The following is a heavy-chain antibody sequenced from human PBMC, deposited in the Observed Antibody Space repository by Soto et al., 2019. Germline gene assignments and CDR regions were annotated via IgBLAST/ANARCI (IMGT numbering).Heavy chain of an antibody. CDR1: GFTFSSYG. J-gene: IGHJ4*02. Sequence: ESGGGVVQPGRSLRLSCAASGFTFSSYGMHWVRQAPGKGLEWVAVIWYDGSNKYYADSVKGRFTISRDNSKNTLYLQMNSLRAEDTAVYYGARASRWLQPLDYWGQGTLVTVSS. D-gene: IGHD5-12*01. CDR2: IWYDGSNK. V-gene: IGHV3-33*01. CDR3: ARASRWLQPLDY.